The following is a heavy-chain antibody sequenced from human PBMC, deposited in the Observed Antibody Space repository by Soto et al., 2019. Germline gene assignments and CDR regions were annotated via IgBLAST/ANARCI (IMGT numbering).Heavy chain of an antibody. CDR3: AMSPYYDSSGYYPNWFDP. CDR1: GYTFTSYG. J-gene: IGHJ5*02. CDR2: ISAYNDNT. V-gene: IGHV1-18*01. Sequence: QVQLVQSGAEVKKPGASVKISCKASGYTFTSYGISWVRQAPGQGLEWMGWISAYNDNTNYAQKLQGRVTMTTDTSTSTAYMELRSLRSDDTAVYYCAMSPYYDSSGYYPNWFDPWGQGTLVTVSS. D-gene: IGHD3-22*01.